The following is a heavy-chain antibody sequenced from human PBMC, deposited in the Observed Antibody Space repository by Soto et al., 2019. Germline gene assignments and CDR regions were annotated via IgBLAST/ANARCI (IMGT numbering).Heavy chain of an antibody. D-gene: IGHD3-22*01. Sequence: PGGSLRLSCAASGFTFSSYAMSWVRQAPGKGLEWVSAISGSGGSTYYADSVKGRFTISRDNSKNTLYLQMNSLRAEDTAVYYCAKAPYYYDSSGYYYVHDYWGQGTLVTVSS. CDR2: ISGSGGST. CDR3: AKAPYYYDSSGYYYVHDY. J-gene: IGHJ4*02. CDR1: GFTFSSYA. V-gene: IGHV3-23*01.